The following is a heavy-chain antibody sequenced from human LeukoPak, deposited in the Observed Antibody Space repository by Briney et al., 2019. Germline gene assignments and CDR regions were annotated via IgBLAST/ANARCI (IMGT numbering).Heavy chain of an antibody. D-gene: IGHD6-13*01. Sequence: GGSLRLSCAASGFPFHNYWMTWVRQAPGKGLEWVAQVNQDGSEAHYADSVKARFTISRDNAKSSVSLQMNSLRAEDTAVYYCARGGRIAAAGTFRPFDYWGQGTPVTVSS. CDR3: ARGGRIAAAGTFRPFDY. J-gene: IGHJ4*02. V-gene: IGHV3-7*01. CDR1: GFPFHNYW. CDR2: VNQDGSEA.